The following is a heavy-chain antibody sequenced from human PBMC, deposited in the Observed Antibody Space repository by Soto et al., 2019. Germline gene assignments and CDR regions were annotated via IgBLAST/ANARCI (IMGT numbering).Heavy chain of an antibody. Sequence: SVKVSCKASGGTFSSYAISWVRQAPGQGLEWMGGIIPIFGTANYAQKFQGRVTITADESTSTAYMELSSLRSEDTAVYYCARRASYSSLENWFDPWGQGTLVTVSS. D-gene: IGHD6-6*01. J-gene: IGHJ5*02. CDR1: GGTFSSYA. V-gene: IGHV1-69*13. CDR2: IIPIFGTA. CDR3: ARRASYSSLENWFDP.